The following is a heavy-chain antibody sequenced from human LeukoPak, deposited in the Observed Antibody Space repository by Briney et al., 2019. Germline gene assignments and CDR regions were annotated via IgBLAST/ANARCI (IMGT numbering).Heavy chain of an antibody. CDR2: INPNSGGT. D-gene: IGHD6-19*01. CDR1: GYTFTGYY. V-gene: IGHV1-2*02. Sequence: ASVKVSCKASGYTFTGYYIHWVRQAPGQGLEWMGWINPNSGGTNYAQKFQGRVTMTRDTSISTAYMELSRLRSDDTAVYYCARGETVAGIYYYYGMDVWGQGTTVTVSS. J-gene: IGHJ6*02. CDR3: ARGETVAGIYYYYGMDV.